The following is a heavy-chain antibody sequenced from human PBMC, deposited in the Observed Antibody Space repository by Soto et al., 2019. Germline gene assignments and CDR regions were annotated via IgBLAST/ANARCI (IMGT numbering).Heavy chain of an antibody. CDR2: IYYSGST. V-gene: IGHV4-39*01. CDR1: GGSISSSSYY. Sequence: QLQLQESGPGLVKPSETLSLTCTVSGGSISSSSYYWGWIRQPPGKGLEWIGSIYYSGSTYYNPSLKCRVTISVDTSKNQFSLKLSSVTAADTAVYYCASSDYSNYGYYYYGMDVWGQGTTVTVSS. CDR3: ASSDYSNYGYYYYGMDV. D-gene: IGHD4-4*01. J-gene: IGHJ6*02.